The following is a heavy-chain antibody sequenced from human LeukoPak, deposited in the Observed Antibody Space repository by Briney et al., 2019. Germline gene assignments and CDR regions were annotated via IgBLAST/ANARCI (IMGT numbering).Heavy chain of an antibody. V-gene: IGHV4-38-2*01. CDR1: GYSISSGYY. Sequence: SETLSLTCAVSGYSISSGYYWGWIRQPAGKGLEWIGRIYATGSTNYNPSLKSRVTISVDTSKNQFSLKLSSVTAADTAVYYCARGGLLNWFDPWGQGTLVTVSS. CDR3: ARGGLLNWFDP. CDR2: IYATGST. D-gene: IGHD1-26*01. J-gene: IGHJ5*02.